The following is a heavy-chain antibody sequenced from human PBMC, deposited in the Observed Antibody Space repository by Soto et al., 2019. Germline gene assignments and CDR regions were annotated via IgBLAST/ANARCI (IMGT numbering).Heavy chain of an antibody. V-gene: IGHV6-1*01. D-gene: IGHD6-25*01. CDR2: TYYRSKWYR. J-gene: IGHJ5*02. CDR3: ARDFNRLHT. Sequence: SQTLSLTCAISGDSVSSTSAAWNWLRQSPSRGLEWLGRTYYRSKWYRDYAMSVQSRIIINPDTSKNQFSLQLDSMTPDDTAVYYCARDFNRLHTWGQGTLVTVSS. CDR1: GDSVSSTSAA.